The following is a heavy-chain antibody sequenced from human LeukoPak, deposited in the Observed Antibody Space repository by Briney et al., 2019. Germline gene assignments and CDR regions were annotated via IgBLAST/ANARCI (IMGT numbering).Heavy chain of an antibody. J-gene: IGHJ6*03. CDR1: GFSFTTYW. CDR2: IRYDGSNK. CDR3: ARVVRGAKPHYYYYYMDV. Sequence: PGESLRLSCAASGFSFTTYWMGWVRQAPGKGLEWVAFIRYDGSNKYYADSVKGRFTISRDNSKNTLYLQMNSLRAEDTAVYYCARVVRGAKPHYYYYYMDVWGKGTTVTISS. D-gene: IGHD3-10*01. V-gene: IGHV3-30*02.